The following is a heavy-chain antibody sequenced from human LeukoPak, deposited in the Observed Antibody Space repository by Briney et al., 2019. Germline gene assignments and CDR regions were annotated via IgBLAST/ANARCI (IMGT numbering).Heavy chain of an antibody. Sequence: ASVKVSCKASGYTFTGHFMHWVRQAPGQGLEWMGWINPNSGGTHYAQKFQGRVTMTRDTSIGTAYMELSSLRSDDTAVYYCARGYCSGGSCYHFDYWGQGTLVTVSS. CDR2: INPNSGGT. J-gene: IGHJ4*02. D-gene: IGHD2-15*01. CDR1: GYTFTGHF. V-gene: IGHV1-2*02. CDR3: ARGYCSGGSCYHFDY.